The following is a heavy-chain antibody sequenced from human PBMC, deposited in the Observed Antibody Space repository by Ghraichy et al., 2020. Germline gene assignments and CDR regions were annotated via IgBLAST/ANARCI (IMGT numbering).Heavy chain of an antibody. D-gene: IGHD4-11*01. CDR2: IWYDGSNK. Sequence: LSLTCAASGFTFSSYGMHWVRQAPGKGLEWVAVIWYDGSNKYYADSVKGRFTISRDNSKNTLYLQMNSLRAEDTAVYYCARDGGLQYSYYYGMDVWGQGTTVTVSS. CDR3: ARDGGLQYSYYYGMDV. V-gene: IGHV3-33*01. CDR1: GFTFSSYG. J-gene: IGHJ6*02.